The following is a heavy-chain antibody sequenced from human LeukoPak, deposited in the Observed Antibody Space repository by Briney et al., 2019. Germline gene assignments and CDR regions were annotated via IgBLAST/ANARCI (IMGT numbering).Heavy chain of an antibody. CDR1: GGSISSGSFY. D-gene: IGHD2-2*01. J-gene: IGHJ4*02. CDR2: IYYRGNT. Sequence: SETLSLTCTVSGGSISSGSFYWGWIRQPPGKGLEWIGSIYYRGNTYHSPSLKSRVTLSVDTSSNQFPLKLSSVPAADTAVYYCARASCSSTSCYAFYFDYWGQGTLVTVSS. V-gene: IGHV4-39*01. CDR3: ARASCSSTSCYAFYFDY.